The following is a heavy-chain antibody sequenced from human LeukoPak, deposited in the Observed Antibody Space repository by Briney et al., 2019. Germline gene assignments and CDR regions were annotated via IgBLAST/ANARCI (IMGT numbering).Heavy chain of an antibody. CDR3: ARGLETTVTSNSYYYYYYMDV. Sequence: ASVKVSCKASGYTFTGYYMHWVRQAPGQGLEWMGWINPNSGGTNYAQKFQGRVTMTRDTSISTAYMELSRLRSDDTAVYYCARGLETTVTSNSYYYYYYMDVWGKGTTVTVSS. CDR1: GYTFTGYY. CDR2: INPNSGGT. J-gene: IGHJ6*03. V-gene: IGHV1-2*02. D-gene: IGHD4-11*01.